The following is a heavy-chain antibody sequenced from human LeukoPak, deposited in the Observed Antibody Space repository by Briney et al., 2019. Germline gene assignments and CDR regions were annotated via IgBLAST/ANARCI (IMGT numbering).Heavy chain of an antibody. CDR1: GGSISSSSYY. CDR3: ARGLRYDFWSGYHTFDY. V-gene: IGHV4-61*02. Sequence: PSETLSLTCTVSGGSISSSSYYWSWIRQPAGKGLEWIGRIYTSGSTNYNPSLKSRVTMSVDTSKNQFSLKLSSVTAADTAVYYCARGLRYDFWSGYHTFDYWGQGTLVTVSS. CDR2: IYTSGST. J-gene: IGHJ4*02. D-gene: IGHD3-3*01.